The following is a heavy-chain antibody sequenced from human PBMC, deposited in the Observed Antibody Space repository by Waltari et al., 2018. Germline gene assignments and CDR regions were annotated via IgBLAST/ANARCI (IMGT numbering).Heavy chain of an antibody. CDR1: GGSFSGYY. D-gene: IGHD2-15*01. CDR3: ARGGVVVAAARCHY. Sequence: QVQLQQWGAGLLKPSETLSLTCAVYGGSFSGYYWSWIRQPPGKGLEWIGEINHSGSTNYNPSLKSRVTISVDTSKNQFALKLSSVTAADTAVYYCARGGVVVAAARCHYWGQGTLVTVSS. J-gene: IGHJ4*02. V-gene: IGHV4-34*01. CDR2: INHSGST.